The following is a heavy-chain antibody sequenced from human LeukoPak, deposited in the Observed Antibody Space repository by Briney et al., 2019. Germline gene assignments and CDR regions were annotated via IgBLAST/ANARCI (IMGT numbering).Heavy chain of an antibody. D-gene: IGHD6-19*01. CDR3: IVYSSGWQ. CDR2: ISSSGHSI. CDR1: GFTFSSYA. J-gene: IGHJ4*02. Sequence: GGSLRLSCVASGFTFSSYAMSWVSQAPGKGLEWVSVISSSGHSIHYADSVKGRFTISRDNAKNTLYLQMDSLRAEDTAVYYCIVYSSGWQWGQGTLVTVPS. V-gene: IGHV3-23*01.